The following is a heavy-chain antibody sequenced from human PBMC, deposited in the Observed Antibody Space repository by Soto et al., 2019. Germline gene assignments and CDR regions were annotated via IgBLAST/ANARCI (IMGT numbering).Heavy chain of an antibody. CDR1: GFTFSSYG. CDR2: ISYDGSNK. J-gene: IGHJ5*02. CDR3: AKDLVKQQLWRLVSWFDP. D-gene: IGHD6-13*01. V-gene: IGHV3-30*18. Sequence: QVQLVESGGGVVQPGRSLRLSCAASGFTFSSYGMHWVRQAPGKGLEWVAVISYDGSNKYYADSVKGRFTISRDNSKNTLYLQMNSLRAEDTAVYYCAKDLVKQQLWRLVSWFDPWGQGTLVTVSS.